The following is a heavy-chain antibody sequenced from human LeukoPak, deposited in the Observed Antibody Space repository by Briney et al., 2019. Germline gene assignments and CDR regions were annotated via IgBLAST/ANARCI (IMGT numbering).Heavy chain of an antibody. CDR2: INHSGST. CDR1: GGSFSGYY. V-gene: IGHV4-34*01. CDR3: ARGLYSFNDY. Sequence: PSETLSLTCAVYGGSFSGYYWSWIRQPPGKGLEWIGEINHSGSTNYNPSLKSRVTISVDTSKNQFSLKLSSVTAADTAVYYCARGLYSFNDYWGQGTLVTVSS. J-gene: IGHJ4*02. D-gene: IGHD2-21*01.